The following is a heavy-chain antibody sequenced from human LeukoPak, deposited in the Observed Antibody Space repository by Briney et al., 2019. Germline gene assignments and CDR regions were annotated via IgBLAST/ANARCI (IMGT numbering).Heavy chain of an antibody. CDR1: GGSTSGDE. V-gene: IGHV4-59*01. Sequence: PSETLSLTCTVSGGSTSGDEGSCGRQPPGEGRGWRGDIYYSGSHNYNPSLKSRVTISVDTSKNQFSLKMSSVTAADTAVYYCARVVGDPYYYYYGMDVWGQGTTVTVSS. CDR2: IYYSGSH. J-gene: IGHJ6*02. D-gene: IGHD3-16*01. CDR3: ARVVGDPYYYYYGMDV.